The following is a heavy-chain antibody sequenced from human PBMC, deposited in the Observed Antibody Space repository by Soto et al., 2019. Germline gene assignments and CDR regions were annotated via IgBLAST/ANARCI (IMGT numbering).Heavy chain of an antibody. CDR3: ARQRGGRGWYGIKNWFDP. J-gene: IGHJ5*02. V-gene: IGHV4-39*01. CDR2: IYYSGST. Sequence: QLQLQESGPGLVKPSETLSLTCTVSGGSISSSSYYWGWIRQPPGKGLEWIGSIYYSGSTYYNPSLKSRVTISVDTSKNQFSLKLSSVTAADTAVYYCARQRGGRGWYGIKNWFDPWGQGTLVTVSS. D-gene: IGHD6-19*01. CDR1: GGSISSSSYY.